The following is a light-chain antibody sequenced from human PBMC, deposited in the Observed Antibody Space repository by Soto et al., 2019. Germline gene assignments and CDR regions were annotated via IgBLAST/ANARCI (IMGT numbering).Light chain of an antibody. CDR1: SSDVGTYDY. CDR3: CSFSTSGTHV. Sequence: QSLLTQPASVSGSPGQSITSSCTGTSSDVGTYDYVSWHQRHPGKAPKLIIYDVNNRPSGVSSRFSGSKSGNTASLTISGLQAEDEADYYCCSFSTSGTHVFGTGTKVTVL. CDR2: DVN. V-gene: IGLV2-14*01. J-gene: IGLJ1*01.